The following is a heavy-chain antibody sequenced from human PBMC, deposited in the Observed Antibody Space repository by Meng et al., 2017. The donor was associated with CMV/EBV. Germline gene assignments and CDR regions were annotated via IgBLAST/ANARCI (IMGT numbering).Heavy chain of an antibody. D-gene: IGHD4-17*01. Sequence: SETLSLTCTVSGGSISSSSYYWGWIRQPPGKGLEWIGSIYYSGSTYYNPSLKSRVTISVDTSKNQFSLKLSSVTAADTAVYYCARGNHDYGERKGRCWFDPWGQGTLVPSPQ. CDR1: GGSISSSSYY. CDR2: IYYSGST. J-gene: IGHJ5*02. CDR3: ARGNHDYGERKGRCWFDP. V-gene: IGHV4-39*07.